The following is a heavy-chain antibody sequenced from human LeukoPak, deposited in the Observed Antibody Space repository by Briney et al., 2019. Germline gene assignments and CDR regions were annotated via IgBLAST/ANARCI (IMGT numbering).Heavy chain of an antibody. CDR2: IYSGGST. CDR1: GFTVSSNY. CDR3: AKVPPTLGGVWNDY. V-gene: IGHV3-53*01. D-gene: IGHD2-8*02. Sequence: GGSLRLSCAASGFTVSSNYMSWVRQAPGKGLEWVSVIYSGGSTYYADSVKGRFTISRDNSKNTLYLQMNSLRAEDTAVYYCAKVPPTLGGVWNDYWGQGTLVTVSS. J-gene: IGHJ4*02.